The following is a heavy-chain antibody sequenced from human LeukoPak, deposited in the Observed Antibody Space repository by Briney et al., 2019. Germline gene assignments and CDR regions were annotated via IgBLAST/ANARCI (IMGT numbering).Heavy chain of an antibody. D-gene: IGHD2-2*02. Sequence: PSETLSLTCTVSGGSISSGGYYWSWIRQHPGKGLEWIGYIYYSGSTYYNPSLKSRVTISVDTSKNQFSLKLSSVTAADTAVYYCASGGYCSSTSCYTLDYWGQGTLVTVSS. J-gene: IGHJ4*02. V-gene: IGHV4-31*03. CDR3: ASGGYCSSTSCYTLDY. CDR1: GGSISSGGYY. CDR2: IYYSGST.